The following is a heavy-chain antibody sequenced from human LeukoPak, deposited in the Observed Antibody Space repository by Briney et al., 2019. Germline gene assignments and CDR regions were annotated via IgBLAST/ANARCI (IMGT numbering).Heavy chain of an antibody. CDR1: GFTFIKYA. V-gene: IGHV3-23*01. CDR2: VSGNGDTT. CDR3: AKDTGSTVAFDL. D-gene: IGHD2-2*01. Sequence: PGGSPRLSCAASGFTFIKYAMSWVRQAPGKGLEWVSAVSGNGDTTYYADSVKGRFSVSRDTSKNRLYLQMSSLRAEDTAVYYCAKDTGSTVAFDLWGQGTMVTVSS. J-gene: IGHJ3*01.